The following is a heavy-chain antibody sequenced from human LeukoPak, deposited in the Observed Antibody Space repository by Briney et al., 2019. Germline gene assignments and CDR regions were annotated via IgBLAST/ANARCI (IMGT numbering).Heavy chain of an antibody. CDR2: ISSSSSYI. Sequence: GGSLRLSCAASGFTFSSYSMNWVRQAPGKGLEWVSSISSSSSYIYYADSVKGRFTISRDNAKNSLYLQMNSLRAEDTAVYYCARLNSSSWYRFVFDYWGQGTLVTVSS. D-gene: IGHD6-13*01. J-gene: IGHJ4*02. V-gene: IGHV3-21*04. CDR3: ARLNSSSWYRFVFDY. CDR1: GFTFSSYS.